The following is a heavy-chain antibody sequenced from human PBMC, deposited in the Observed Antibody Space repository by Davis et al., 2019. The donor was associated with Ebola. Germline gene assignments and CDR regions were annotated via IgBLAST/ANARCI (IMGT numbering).Heavy chain of an antibody. CDR3: GGGAAAGTASIYFYYGMDV. V-gene: IGHV3-23*01. J-gene: IGHJ6*02. CDR2: ISNSGDYR. Sequence: PGGSLRLSCAASGFTFSNYWMNWVRQAPGKGLEWVLGISNSGDYRYYADSVKGRFTISRDNSQNTLYLQMNSLRAEDTAVYYCGGGAAAGTASIYFYYGMDVWGQGTTVTVSS. D-gene: IGHD6-13*01. CDR1: GFTFSNYW.